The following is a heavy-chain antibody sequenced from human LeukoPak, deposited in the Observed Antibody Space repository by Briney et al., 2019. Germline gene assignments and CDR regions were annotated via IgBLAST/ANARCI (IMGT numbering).Heavy chain of an antibody. Sequence: PGGSLRLSCAASGFTFSSYSMNWVRQAPGKGLEWVSSISSSSSYIYCADSVKGRFTISRDSAKNSLYLQMISLRAEDTAVYYCARHKFYYNSGSYGAFDIWGQGTMVTVSS. V-gene: IGHV3-21*04. CDR3: ARHKFYYNSGSYGAFDI. D-gene: IGHD3-10*01. CDR1: GFTFSSYS. CDR2: ISSSSSYI. J-gene: IGHJ3*02.